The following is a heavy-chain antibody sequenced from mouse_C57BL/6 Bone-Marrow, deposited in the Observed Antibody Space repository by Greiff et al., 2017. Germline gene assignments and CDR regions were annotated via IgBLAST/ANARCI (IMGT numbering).Heavy chain of an antibody. CDR3: ARRGALLSPDAMDY. CDR2: IYPGGGYT. V-gene: IGHV1-63*01. D-gene: IGHD2-10*01. J-gene: IGHJ4*01. Sequence: QVQLQQSGAELVRPGTSVKMSCKASGYTFTNYWIGWAKQRPGHGLEWIGDIYPGGGYTNSNEKFKGKATLTADKSSSTAYMQFSSLTSEDSAIYYCARRGALLSPDAMDYGGQGTAVTVSS. CDR1: GYTFTNYW.